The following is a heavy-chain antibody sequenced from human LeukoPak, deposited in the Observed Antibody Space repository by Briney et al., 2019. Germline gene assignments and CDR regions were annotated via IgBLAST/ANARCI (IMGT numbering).Heavy chain of an antibody. J-gene: IGHJ4*02. CDR3: ARLRRNSDRSGYYYYYDY. D-gene: IGHD3-22*01. CDR1: GYTFSSYS. Sequence: KPGGSLRLSCAASGYTFSSYSINWVRQAPGKGLEWVSSISVGSNYIYYADSVRSRFSISRDDARNSLYLQMDSLRGDDTAVYYCARLRRNSDRSGYYYYYDYWGQGTLVTVSS. V-gene: IGHV3-21*01. CDR2: ISVGSNYI.